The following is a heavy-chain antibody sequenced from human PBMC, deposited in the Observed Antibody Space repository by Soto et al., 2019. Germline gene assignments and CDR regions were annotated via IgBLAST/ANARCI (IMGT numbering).Heavy chain of an antibody. J-gene: IGHJ3*02. CDR3: ARTIFGVVVAFDI. D-gene: IGHD3-3*01. V-gene: IGHV4-31*03. CDR2: IYYSEST. CDR1: GGSISSGGYY. Sequence: SETLSLTCTVSGGSISSGGYYWSWIRQHPGKGLEWIGYIYYSESTYYNPSLKSRVTISVDTSKNQFSLKLSSVTAADTAVYYCARTIFGVVVAFDIWGQGTMVTVSS.